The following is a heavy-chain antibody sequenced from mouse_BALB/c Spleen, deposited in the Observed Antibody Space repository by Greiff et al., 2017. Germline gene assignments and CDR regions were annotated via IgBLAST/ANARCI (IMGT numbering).Heavy chain of an antibody. J-gene: IGHJ3*01. CDR2: IYPGGGYT. Sequence: QVQLQQSGAELVRPGTSVKISCKASGYTFTNYWLGWVKLRPGHGLEWIGDIYPGGGYTNYNEKFKGKATLTADTSSSTAYMQLSSLTSEDSAVYFCAKDSSGYEGRKEFAYWGQGSLVTVS. V-gene: IGHV1-63*02. D-gene: IGHD3-2*01. CDR1: GYTFTNYW. CDR3: AKDSSGYEGRKEFAY.